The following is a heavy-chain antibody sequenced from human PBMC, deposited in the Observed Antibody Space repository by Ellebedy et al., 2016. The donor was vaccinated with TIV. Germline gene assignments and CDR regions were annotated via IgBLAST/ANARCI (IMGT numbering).Heavy chain of an antibody. CDR1: GFTFSSYG. CDR3: ASRSYQSWIQTWWPHAFDI. Sequence: PGGSLRLSCAASGFTFSSYGMHLVRQAPGKGLEWVAVISYDGSNKYYADSVKGRFTISRDNSKNTLYLQMNSLRAEETAVYYCASRSYQSWIQTWWPHAFDIWGQGTMVTVSS. J-gene: IGHJ3*02. CDR2: ISYDGSNK. V-gene: IGHV3-30*03. D-gene: IGHD5-18*01.